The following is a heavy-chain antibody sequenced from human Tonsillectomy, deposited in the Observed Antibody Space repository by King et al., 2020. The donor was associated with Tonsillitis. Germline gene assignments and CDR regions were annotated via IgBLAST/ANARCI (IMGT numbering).Heavy chain of an antibody. Sequence: QLQESGPGLVKPSETLSLTCTVSVGSVTSSSYYWGWIRQPPGKGLEWIGTIYYSGTTYSNTALRSRLAIYVDSSKNQFSLKFISVTAADTAVYYCARLDYYGSSGSGPFWGQGTLVTVSS. CDR3: ARLDYYGSSGSGPF. CDR2: IYYSGTT. V-gene: IGHV4-39*01. J-gene: IGHJ4*02. D-gene: IGHD3-22*01. CDR1: VGSVTSSSYY.